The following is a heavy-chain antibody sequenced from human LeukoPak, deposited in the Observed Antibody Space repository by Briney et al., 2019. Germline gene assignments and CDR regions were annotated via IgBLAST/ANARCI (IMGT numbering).Heavy chain of an antibody. CDR1: GYTFTSYY. D-gene: IGHD2-15*01. V-gene: IGHV1-46*01. CDR2: INPSGGST. CDR3: ARDGYCSGGSCYSRYFGL. Sequence: ASVKVSCKASGYTFTSYYMHWVRQAPGQGLEWMGIINPSGGSTSYAQKFQGRVTMTRDTSTSTVYMELSSLRSEDTAVYYCARDGYCSGGSCYSRYFGLWGRGTLVTVSS. J-gene: IGHJ2*01.